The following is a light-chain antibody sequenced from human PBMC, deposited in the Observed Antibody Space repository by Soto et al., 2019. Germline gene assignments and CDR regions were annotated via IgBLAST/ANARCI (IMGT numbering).Light chain of an antibody. CDR2: EVS. CDR1: SRDVGGYKY. J-gene: IGLJ2*01. V-gene: IGLV2-14*01. Sequence: QSALTQPASVSGSPGQSITISCTGTSRDVGGYKYVSWYQQHPGKAPKLIIYEVSNRPSGVSNRFSGSKSGNTASLTISGLQAEDEADYYCTSYRGSSTLVFSGGTKVTVL. CDR3: TSYRGSSTLV.